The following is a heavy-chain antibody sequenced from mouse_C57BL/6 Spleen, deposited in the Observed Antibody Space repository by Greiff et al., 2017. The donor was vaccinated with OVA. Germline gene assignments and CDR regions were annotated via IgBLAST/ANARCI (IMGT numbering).Heavy chain of an antibody. CDR3: ARSRYYGSSYYFDY. CDR1: GYTFTDYN. D-gene: IGHD1-1*01. CDR2: INPNNGGT. V-gene: IGHV1-22*01. Sequence: EVKLQESGPELVKPGASVKMSCKASGYTFTDYNMHWVKQSHGKSLEWIGYINPNNGGTSYNQKFKGKATLTVNKSSSTAYMERRSLTSEDSAVYYCARSRYYGSSYYFDYWGQGTTLTVSS. J-gene: IGHJ2*01.